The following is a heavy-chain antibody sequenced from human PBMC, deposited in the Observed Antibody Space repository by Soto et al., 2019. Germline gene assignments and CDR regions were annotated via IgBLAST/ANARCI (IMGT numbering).Heavy chain of an antibody. J-gene: IGHJ4*02. CDR2: ISYDGSNK. Sequence: QVQLVESGGGVVQPGRSLRLSCAASGFTFSSCAMHWVRQAPGKGLEWVALISYDGSNKYYADSVKGRFTISRDNSKNTLYLQMNSLRAEDTAVYHCARDKRDLRFLEWSYYFDYWGQGTLVTVSS. V-gene: IGHV3-30-3*01. CDR1: GFTFSSCA. CDR3: ARDKRDLRFLEWSYYFDY. D-gene: IGHD3-3*01.